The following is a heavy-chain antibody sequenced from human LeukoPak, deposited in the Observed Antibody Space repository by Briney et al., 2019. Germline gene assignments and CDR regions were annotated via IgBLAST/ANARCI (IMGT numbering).Heavy chain of an antibody. CDR3: ARLYYYDRSGYSLDI. J-gene: IGHJ3*02. CDR1: GGSISSYY. Sequence: PSETLSLTCTVSGGSISSYYWSWIRQPPGKGLEWIGYIYYSGSTNYNPSLKSRVTISVDTSKNQFSLKLSSVTAADTAVYYCARLYYYDRSGYSLDIWGQGTMVTVSS. D-gene: IGHD3-22*01. V-gene: IGHV4-59*01. CDR2: IYYSGST.